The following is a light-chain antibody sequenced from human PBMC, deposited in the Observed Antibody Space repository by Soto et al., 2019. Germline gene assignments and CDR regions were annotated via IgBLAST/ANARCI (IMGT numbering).Light chain of an antibody. J-gene: IGKJ1*01. Sequence: EIVLTQSPGTLSLSPGERATLSCRASQSVSSSYLAWYQQKPGQAPRVLIYGASSRATGIPDRFSGSGSGTDFTLTISRLESEDFAVYYCQQHGSSPRTFGQGTKVEIK. CDR1: QSVSSSY. CDR2: GAS. CDR3: QQHGSSPRT. V-gene: IGKV3-20*01.